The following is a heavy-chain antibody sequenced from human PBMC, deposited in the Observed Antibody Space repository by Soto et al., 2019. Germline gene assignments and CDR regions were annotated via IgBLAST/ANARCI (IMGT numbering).Heavy chain of an antibody. CDR2: TIPLLNVA. CDR3: ARDLTIGSTYSGYDVIDS. J-gene: IGHJ4*02. D-gene: IGHD5-12*01. Sequence: QVQLVQSGAEVKKPGSSVKVSCKASGGTFSTSTFTWVRQAPGQGLEWMGRTIPLLNVADYAQDFQGRVTITADKSTSTAYMELTSLTSKDTAVYYCARDLTIGSTYSGYDVIDSWGKGTLVTVSS. CDR1: GGTFSTST. V-gene: IGHV1-69*08.